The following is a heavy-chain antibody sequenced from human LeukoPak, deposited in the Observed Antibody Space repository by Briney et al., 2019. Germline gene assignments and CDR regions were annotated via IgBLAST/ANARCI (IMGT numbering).Heavy chain of an antibody. D-gene: IGHD3-10*01. V-gene: IGHV5-51*01. CDR1: GYIFTSHW. CDR3: ALYYYGSGSYPPFDY. CDR2: IYPNDSDT. Sequence: GESLKISCKGSGYIFTSHWIGWVRQMPGKGLEWMGIIYPNDSDTRYSPSFQGQVTISADKSISTAYLQWSSLKASDTAMYYCALYYYGSGSYPPFDYWGQGTLVTVSS. J-gene: IGHJ4*02.